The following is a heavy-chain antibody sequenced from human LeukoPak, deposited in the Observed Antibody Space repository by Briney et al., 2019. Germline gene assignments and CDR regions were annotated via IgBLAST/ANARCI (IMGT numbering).Heavy chain of an antibody. D-gene: IGHD6-19*01. CDR2: IYHSGST. CDR1: GYSISSGYY. V-gene: IGHV4-38-2*01. CDR3: ARAPGQWLARGLDY. J-gene: IGHJ4*02. Sequence: PSETLSLTCAVSGYSISSGYYWGCIRQPPGKGLEGIGNIYHSGSTYYNPSLKPRVTISVDTSKNQSSLKLNSVTAADTAVYYCARAPGQWLARGLDYWGQGTLVTVSS.